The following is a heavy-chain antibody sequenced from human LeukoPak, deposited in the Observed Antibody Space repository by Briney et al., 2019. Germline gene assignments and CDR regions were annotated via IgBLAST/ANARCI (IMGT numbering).Heavy chain of an antibody. CDR2: MNPNSGNT. J-gene: IGHJ4*02. V-gene: IGHV1-8*03. D-gene: IGHD3-22*01. Sequence: ASVKVSCKASGYTFTSYDINWVRQATGQGREWMGWMNPNSGNTGYAQKFQGRVTITRNTSISTAYMELSSLRSEDTAVYYCAKSNYYDSSGYFFDYWGQGTLVTVSS. CDR3: AKSNYYDSSGYFFDY. CDR1: GYTFTSYD.